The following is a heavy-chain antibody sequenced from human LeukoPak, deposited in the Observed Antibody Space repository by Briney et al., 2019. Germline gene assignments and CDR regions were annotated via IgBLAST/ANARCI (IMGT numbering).Heavy chain of an antibody. V-gene: IGHV3-15*01. D-gene: IGHD5-24*01. CDR2: IKSKNDGAAT. CDR3: VTRDAYKPRYFMDV. CDR1: GFTFDIAW. J-gene: IGHJ6*03. Sequence: GGSLRLSCAVSGFTFDIAWMNWVRQAPGEGLEWVGRIKSKNDGAATDYAAPVRGRFTIPTDDSKNTLYLQMNSLKTEDTAVYYCVTRDAYKPRYFMDVWGKGTTVTVSS.